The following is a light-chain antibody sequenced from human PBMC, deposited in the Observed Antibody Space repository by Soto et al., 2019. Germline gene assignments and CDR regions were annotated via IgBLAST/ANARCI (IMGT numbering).Light chain of an antibody. V-gene: IGKV1-27*01. J-gene: IGKJ4*01. CDR1: QGVSNY. Sequence: DIEMTQSPSSLSSSVGDRVTITCRASQGVSNYLAWYQQKPGKVPKLLIYAASTLQSGVPYRFSGSGSGPDFTLTISSLQPEDVATYYCQKCGIAPFSFGGGTKVEL. CDR2: AAS. CDR3: QKCGIAPFS.